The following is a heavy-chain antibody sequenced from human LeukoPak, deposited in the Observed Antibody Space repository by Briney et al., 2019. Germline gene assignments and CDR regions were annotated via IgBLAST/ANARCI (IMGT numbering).Heavy chain of an antibody. CDR1: GNYW. J-gene: IGHJ2*01. Sequence: GGSLRLSCAASGNYWMHWVRQGPGKGLVWVSRVSPDGFSTTYADSVKGRFSISRDNAANTLSLQMNSLRDDDTAVYYCVQEELGRGYFALWGRGTLVTVSS. CDR2: VSPDGFST. V-gene: IGHV3-74*01. CDR3: VQEELGRGYFAL. D-gene: IGHD7-27*01.